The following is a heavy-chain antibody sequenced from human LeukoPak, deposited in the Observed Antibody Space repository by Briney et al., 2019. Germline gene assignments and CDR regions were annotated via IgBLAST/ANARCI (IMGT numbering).Heavy chain of an antibody. CDR1: GFTFSSSG. J-gene: IGHJ4*02. V-gene: IGHV3-30*18. CDR3: AKEYCSNGVCHSLDY. CDR2: ISYDGSNK. Sequence: GGSLRLSCAASGFTFSSSGMHWVRQAPGKGLEWVAVISYDGSNKYYADSVKGRFTFSRDNSKSTLYLQMNSLRAEDTAVYYCAKEYCSNGVCHSLDYWGQGTLVTVSS. D-gene: IGHD2-8*01.